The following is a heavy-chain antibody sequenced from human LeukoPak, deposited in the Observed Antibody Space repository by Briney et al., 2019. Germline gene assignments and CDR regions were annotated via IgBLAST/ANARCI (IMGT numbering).Heavy chain of an antibody. V-gene: IGHV3-30*18. J-gene: IGHJ3*02. Sequence: GGSLRLSCAASGFTFSSYGMHWVRQAPGKGLEWVAVISYDGSNKYYADSVKGRFTISRDNSKNTLYLQMNSLRAEDTAVYYCAKDAGATKRNGAFDIWGQGTMVTVSS. CDR2: ISYDGSNK. CDR1: GFTFSSYG. D-gene: IGHD1-26*01. CDR3: AKDAGATKRNGAFDI.